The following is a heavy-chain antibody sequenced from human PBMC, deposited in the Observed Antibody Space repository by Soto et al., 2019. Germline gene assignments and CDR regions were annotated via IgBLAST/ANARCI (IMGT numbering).Heavy chain of an antibody. J-gene: IGHJ4*02. CDR2: LNQSGST. D-gene: IGHD3-9*01. Sequence: PSETLSLTWAVYGGSFSGDDWSWIRQPPGKGLEWIGELNQSGSTNYNPSLKSRVTISVDTSKTHFSLKLSSVTAADTAVYYCERATYDILTGYGPFDYWGQGTLVTVSS. CDR1: GGSFSGDD. V-gene: IGHV4-34*01. CDR3: ERATYDILTGYGPFDY.